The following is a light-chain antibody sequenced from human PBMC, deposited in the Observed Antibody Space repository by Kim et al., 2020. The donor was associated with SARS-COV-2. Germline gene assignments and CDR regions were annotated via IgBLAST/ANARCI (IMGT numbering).Light chain of an antibody. CDR2: AAS. CDR3: QQYYGTPLT. CDR1: QGIANS. J-gene: IGKJ4*01. Sequence: DIQMTQSPSSLSASVGDRVTITCRASQGIANSLAWYQQEPGKAPKLLLYAASTLESGVPSRFSGSGSGTDYTLTISSLQPEDFAGYYCQQYYGTPLTFGGGTKLEIK. V-gene: IGKV1-NL1*01.